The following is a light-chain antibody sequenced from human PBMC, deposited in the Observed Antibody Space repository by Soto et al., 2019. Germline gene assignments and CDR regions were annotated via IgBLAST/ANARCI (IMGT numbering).Light chain of an antibody. CDR3: QQRSNWPLT. J-gene: IGKJ4*01. V-gene: IGKV3-11*01. CDR2: DAS. Sequence: EIVLTQSPATLSLSPGERATLSCRASQSVSSYLAWYQQKPGQAPRLLIYDASNRATGVPARLSGSGSGTDFTLTISSLEPEEFEVYYCQQRSNWPLTFGGGTKVEIK. CDR1: QSVSSY.